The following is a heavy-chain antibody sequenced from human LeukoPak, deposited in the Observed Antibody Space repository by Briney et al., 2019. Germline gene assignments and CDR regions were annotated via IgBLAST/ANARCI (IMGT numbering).Heavy chain of an antibody. J-gene: IGHJ6*04. V-gene: IGHV3-7*03. CDR3: ARADGDGGYYYYYGMDV. D-gene: IGHD4-17*01. CDR1: EFTFSSYC. Sequence: GGSLRLSCAASEFTFSSYCMSWVRQAPGKGLEWVANIKQDGSEKYYVDSVKGRFTISRDNAKSSLYLQMNSLRAEDTAVYYCARADGDGGYYYYYGMDVWGKGTTVTVSS. CDR2: IKQDGSEK.